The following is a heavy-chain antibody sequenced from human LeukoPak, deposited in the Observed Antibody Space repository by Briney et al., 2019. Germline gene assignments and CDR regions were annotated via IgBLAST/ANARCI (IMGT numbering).Heavy chain of an antibody. CDR3: AKDKTYSGSYNYYYMDV. CDR2: ISGSGGST. J-gene: IGHJ6*03. D-gene: IGHD1-26*01. Sequence: GGSLRLSCAASGFTFSSYGMSWVRQAPGKGLEWVSAISGSGGSTYYADSVKGRFTISRDNSKNTLYLQMNSLRAEDTAVYYCAKDKTYSGSYNYYYMDVWGKGTTVTVSS. V-gene: IGHV3-23*01. CDR1: GFTFSSYG.